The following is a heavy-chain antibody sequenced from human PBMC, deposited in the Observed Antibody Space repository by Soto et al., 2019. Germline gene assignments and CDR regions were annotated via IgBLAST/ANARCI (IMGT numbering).Heavy chain of an antibody. V-gene: IGHV4-59*08. Sequence: TCTASGERVNSSVVAWLRKPPGQGLEWIGYTFYSGSTNYNPSLKSRGTIPVDTAKNQFSLKLSPVTAADTAVDYGARRYSSGLDFWGQGTLVTVSS. J-gene: IGHJ4*02. CDR2: TFYSGST. CDR3: ARRYSSGLDF. D-gene: IGHD6-25*01. CDR1: GERVNSSV.